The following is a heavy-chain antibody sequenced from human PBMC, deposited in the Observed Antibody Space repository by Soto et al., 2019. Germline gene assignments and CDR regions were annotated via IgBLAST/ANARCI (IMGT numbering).Heavy chain of an antibody. J-gene: IGHJ4*02. V-gene: IGHV3-9*01. CDR1: GFTFDDHA. CDR3: XXXXGXDSWSPRFDY. CDR2: VSWNXAVX. D-gene: IGHD2-21*01. Sequence: EVQLVESGGGFVEPGKSLRLSCKTFGFTFDDHAMHWVRQTPGKGLEWVSGVSWNXAVXXXAXXVKXRFTISRDDATAXXXXXXXXXXXXXXXXXXXXXXXGXDSWSPRFDYWGQGALVTVSS.